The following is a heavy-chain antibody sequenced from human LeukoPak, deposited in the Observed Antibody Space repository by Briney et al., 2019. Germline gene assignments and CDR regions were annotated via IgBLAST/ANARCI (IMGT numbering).Heavy chain of an antibody. J-gene: IGHJ1*01. CDR1: GFTFSSYE. CDR3: ARDWPTIAAAGTIPEYFQH. V-gene: IGHV3-48*03. CDR2: ISSSGKAI. Sequence: PGGSLRLSCEASGFTFSSYEMNWVRQAPGKGLEWVSYISSSGKAIYYADSTKGRFTVSRDNAKNSLYLQMNSLRAEDTAVYYCARDWPTIAAAGTIPEYFQHCGQGTLVTVSS. D-gene: IGHD6-13*01.